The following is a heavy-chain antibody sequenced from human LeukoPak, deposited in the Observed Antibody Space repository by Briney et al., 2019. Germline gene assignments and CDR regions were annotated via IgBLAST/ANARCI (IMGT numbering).Heavy chain of an antibody. CDR1: GFTFSSYE. V-gene: IGHV3-48*03. Sequence: PGGSLRLSCAASGFTFSSYEMNWVRQAPGKGLEWVSYISSSGSTIYYADSVKGRFTISRDNAKNSLYLQMNSLRAEVTAVYYCARDSVKYYYGSGSYYGAFDIWGQGTMVTVSS. D-gene: IGHD3-10*01. CDR2: ISSSGSTI. CDR3: ARDSVKYYYGSGSYYGAFDI. J-gene: IGHJ3*02.